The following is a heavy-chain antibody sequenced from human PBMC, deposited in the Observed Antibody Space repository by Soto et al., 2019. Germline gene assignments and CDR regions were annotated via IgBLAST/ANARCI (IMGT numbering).Heavy chain of an antibody. CDR3: ASNCGGDCPYYHYGMDV. Sequence: GGSLRLSCAASGFTFSSYEVNWVRQAPGKGLEWVSYISSSGSTIYYADSVKGRFTISRDNAKNSLYLQMNSLRAEDTAVYYCASNCGGDCPYYHYGMDVWGQGTTVTVSS. CDR1: GFTFSSYE. D-gene: IGHD2-21*02. CDR2: ISSSGSTI. J-gene: IGHJ6*02. V-gene: IGHV3-48*03.